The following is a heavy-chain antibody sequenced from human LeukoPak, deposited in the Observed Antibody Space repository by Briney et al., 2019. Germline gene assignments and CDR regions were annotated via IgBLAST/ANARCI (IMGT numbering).Heavy chain of an antibody. D-gene: IGHD4-17*01. CDR1: GITLSNYG. CDR3: ARETTEYYFDY. V-gene: IGHV3-23*01. CDR2: ISDSGGST. Sequence: GGSLRLSCAVSGITLSNYGMSWVRQAPGKGLEWVAGISDSGGSTKYADSVKGRFTISRDNSKNTLYLQMNSLRAEDTAVYYCARETTEYYFDYWGQGTLVTVSS. J-gene: IGHJ4*02.